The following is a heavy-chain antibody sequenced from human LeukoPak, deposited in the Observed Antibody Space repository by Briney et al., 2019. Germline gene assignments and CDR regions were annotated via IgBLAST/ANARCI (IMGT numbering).Heavy chain of an antibody. CDR1: GFTIGSYW. Sequence: GGSLRLSCAASGFTIGSYWMYWVRQAPGKGLVWVSRINNDGSYTTYADSVKGRFTISRDNAKNTLYLQLNSLRAEDTAVYYCTRDLGSSAWYLYFDLWGRGTLVTVSS. CDR3: TRDLGSSAWYLYFDL. V-gene: IGHV3-74*03. D-gene: IGHD6-19*01. CDR2: INNDGSYT. J-gene: IGHJ2*01.